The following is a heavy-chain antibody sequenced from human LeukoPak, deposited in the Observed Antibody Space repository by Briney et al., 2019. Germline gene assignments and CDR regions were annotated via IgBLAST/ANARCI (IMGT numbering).Heavy chain of an antibody. J-gene: IGHJ4*02. CDR3: ARVDWFGEFSFDS. CDR1: GFTFSDSY. D-gene: IGHD3-10*01. V-gene: IGHV3-11*01. CDR2: ISTSVSTI. Sequence: GGSLRLSCSASGFTFSDSYMTWIRQAPGKGLEWVSYISTSVSTISYADSVKGRFTISRDNAGKPLFLQLNSLRAEATAVYYCARVDWFGEFSFDSWGQGTLVTVSS.